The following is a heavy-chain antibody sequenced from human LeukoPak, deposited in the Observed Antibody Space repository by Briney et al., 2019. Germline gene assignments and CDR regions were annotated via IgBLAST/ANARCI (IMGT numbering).Heavy chain of an antibody. D-gene: IGHD2-21*01. Sequence: GGSLRLSCAASGFTFSNYGMHWVHQAPGKGREWVALISNDGSNDYYGDSVEGRFTISRDNSKNTLYLQMNSLIPEDTAVYYCAKDMGILWWCLGDWGQGTLVTVSS. CDR3: AKDMGILWWCLGD. J-gene: IGHJ4*02. V-gene: IGHV3-30*18. CDR2: ISNDGSND. CDR1: GFTFSNYG.